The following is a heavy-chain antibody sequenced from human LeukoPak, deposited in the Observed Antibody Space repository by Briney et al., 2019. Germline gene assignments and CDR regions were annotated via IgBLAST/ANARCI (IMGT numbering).Heavy chain of an antibody. CDR3: VYYYGSGSVEY. CDR2: IYYSGST. J-gene: IGHJ4*02. Sequence: SETLSLTCTVSGGSISSYYWSWIRQPPGKGLEWIGYIYYSGSTYYNPSLKSRVTISVDTSKNQFSLKLSSVTAADTAVYYCVYYYGSGSVEYWGQGTLVTVSS. V-gene: IGHV4-59*04. D-gene: IGHD3-10*01. CDR1: GGSISSYY.